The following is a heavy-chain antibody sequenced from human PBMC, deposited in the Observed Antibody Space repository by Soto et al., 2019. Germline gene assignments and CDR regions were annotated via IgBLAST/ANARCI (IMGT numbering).Heavy chain of an antibody. CDR1: GVTLSSYA. V-gene: IGHV3-23*01. D-gene: IGHD3-22*01. CDR2: ILNGGGTT. CDR3: AKVTRNGYSSFDS. Sequence: SGGALRPPREAPGVTLSSYAMSLMRPAPGKGPEWVSAILNGGGTTYYADSVKGRFTISRDDSRNTLFLQVNSLRAEDTAIYYCAKVTRNGYSSFDSWGQGTLVTVSS. J-gene: IGHJ4*02.